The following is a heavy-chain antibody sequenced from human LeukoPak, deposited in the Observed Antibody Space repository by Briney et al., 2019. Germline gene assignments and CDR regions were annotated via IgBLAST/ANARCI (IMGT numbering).Heavy chain of an antibody. D-gene: IGHD2-21*02. J-gene: IGHJ2*01. Sequence: GGSLRLSCAASGLTFNTYAMSWVRQAPGKGLQWVSTVSGSGAGTFYGDSVKGRFTISRDNSNNTLFLQMNSLSADDTAVYSCAKGPRAGLRYWYFDLWGRGSLVTVSS. V-gene: IGHV3-23*01. CDR2: VSGSGAGT. CDR3: AKGPRAGLRYWYFDL. CDR1: GLTFNTYA.